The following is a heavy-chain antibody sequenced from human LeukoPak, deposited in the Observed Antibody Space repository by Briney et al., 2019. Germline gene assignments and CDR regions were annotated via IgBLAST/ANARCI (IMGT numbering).Heavy chain of an antibody. CDR3: AILPHSSSTSCYGGGDY. CDR2: ISYDGSNK. V-gene: IGHV3-30*03. J-gene: IGHJ4*02. Sequence: PGGSLRLSCAASGFTFSSYGMHWVRQAPGKGLEWVAVISYDGSNKYYADSVKGRFTISRDNSKNTLYLQMNSLRAEDTAVYYCAILPHSSSTSCYGGGDYWGQGTLVTVSS. CDR1: GFTFSSYG. D-gene: IGHD2-2*01.